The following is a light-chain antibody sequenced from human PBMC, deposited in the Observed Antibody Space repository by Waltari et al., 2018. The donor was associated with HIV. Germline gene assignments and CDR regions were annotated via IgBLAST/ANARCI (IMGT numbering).Light chain of an antibody. CDR1: SSNIGSNT. V-gene: IGLV1-44*01. J-gene: IGLJ3*02. Sequence: QSVLTQPPSASGTPGQRVTISCSGSSSNIGSNTVNWYHQLPGTAPKLLIYTNNQRPSGVPDRFSGSKSGTSASLAISGLQSEDEADYDCAAWDDSLNGWVFGGGTKLTVL. CDR3: AAWDDSLNGWV. CDR2: TNN.